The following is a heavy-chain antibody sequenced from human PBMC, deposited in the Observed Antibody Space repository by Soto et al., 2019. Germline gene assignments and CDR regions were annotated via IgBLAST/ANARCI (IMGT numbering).Heavy chain of an antibody. Sequence: CASVKVSCKASGYTFTSYDINWVRQATGQGLEWMGWMNPNSGNTGYAQKFQGRVTMTRNTSISTASMELSSLRSGDTAVYYCARRRVAGKNWFDPWGQGTLVTVAS. CDR1: GYTFTSYD. CDR3: ARRRVAGKNWFDP. J-gene: IGHJ5*02. CDR2: MNPNSGNT. D-gene: IGHD6-13*01. V-gene: IGHV1-8*01.